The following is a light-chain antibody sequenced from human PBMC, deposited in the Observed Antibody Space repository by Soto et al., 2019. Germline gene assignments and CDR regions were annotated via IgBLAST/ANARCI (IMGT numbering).Light chain of an antibody. CDR3: QQFHSAPLT. CDR1: QSGLSSSNNKNY. CDR2: SAS. J-gene: IGKJ4*01. V-gene: IGKV4-1*01. Sequence: DIVMTQSPDSLAVSLGERATINCKSSQSGLSSSNNKNYLAWFQQKPGQPPKLLIYSASTRESGVPDRISGSGSGTDFSLTISSLQAEDVAVYYCQQFHSAPLTFGGGTKV.